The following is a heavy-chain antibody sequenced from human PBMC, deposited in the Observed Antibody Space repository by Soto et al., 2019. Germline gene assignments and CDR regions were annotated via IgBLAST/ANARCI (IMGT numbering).Heavy chain of an antibody. J-gene: IGHJ4*02. Sequence: GSLRVSSAASGFTFSSYSMNWVRQAPGKGLEWVSSISSSSSYIYYADSVKGRFTISRDNAKNSLYLQMNSLRAEDTAVYYCARDSTARTEYSSGWFDYWGQGTLVTVSS. V-gene: IGHV3-21*01. CDR3: ARDSTARTEYSSGWFDY. CDR1: GFTFSSYS. CDR2: ISSSSSYI. D-gene: IGHD6-19*01.